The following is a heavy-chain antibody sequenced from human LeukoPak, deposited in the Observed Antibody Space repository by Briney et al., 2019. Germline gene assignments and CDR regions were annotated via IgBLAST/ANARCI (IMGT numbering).Heavy chain of an antibody. V-gene: IGHV1-69*05. CDR2: SKPIFGTA. CDR3: ASASHYYGSGSYPYNWFDP. CDR1: RGTFRRYV. Sequence: SSVNVSCMASRGTFRRYVIIRVRQAPRLGPEWMGGSKPIFGTANYAQKFQARVTITTDESTSTAYMELSSLRSEDTAVYYCASASHYYGSGSYPYNWFDPWGQGTLVTVSS. D-gene: IGHD3-10*01. J-gene: IGHJ5*02.